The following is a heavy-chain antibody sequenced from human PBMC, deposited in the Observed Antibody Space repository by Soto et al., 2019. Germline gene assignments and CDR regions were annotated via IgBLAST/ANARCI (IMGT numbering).Heavy chain of an antibody. D-gene: IGHD1-1*01. V-gene: IGHV4-39*01. J-gene: IGHJ4*02. CDR2: VFYTGSA. Sequence: SETLSLTCTVSGGSISSNIYYWGWLRRPPGGELEWIGSVFYTGSAYYNPSLKSPVTISVDTSKNQFSLKLSSVTAADTAVYYCARSYTGRGYPGHLDSWGQGTLVTVSS. CDR3: ARSYTGRGYPGHLDS. CDR1: GGSISSNIYY.